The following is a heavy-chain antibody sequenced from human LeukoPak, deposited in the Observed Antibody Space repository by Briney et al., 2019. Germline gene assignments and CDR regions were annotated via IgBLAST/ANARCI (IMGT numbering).Heavy chain of an antibody. CDR3: ARHELLWFGASNWFDP. CDR2: INHSGST. V-gene: IGHV4-34*01. J-gene: IGHJ5*02. Sequence: SETLSLTCAVYGGSFSGYYWSWIRQPPGKGLEWIGEINHSGSTYYNPSRKSQVTISVATSKNQFSLKLSSVTAADTAVYYCARHELLWFGASNWFDPWGQGTLVTVSS. CDR1: GGSFSGYY. D-gene: IGHD3-10*01.